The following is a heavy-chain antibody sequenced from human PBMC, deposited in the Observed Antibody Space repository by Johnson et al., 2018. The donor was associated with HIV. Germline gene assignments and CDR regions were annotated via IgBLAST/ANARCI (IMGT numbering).Heavy chain of an antibody. Sequence: QVQLVESGGGVVQTGRSLRLSCAVSGFTLSNYAIHWVRQAPGKGLEWVTLISYHGSDTYYADSVQGRFTISRDNSRNMVYLEMNSLRTEDTAVYYCARGLKGAFDIWGQGTRVTVSA. CDR3: ARGLKGAFDI. CDR2: ISYHGSDT. CDR1: GFTLSNYA. J-gene: IGHJ3*02. V-gene: IGHV3-30*04.